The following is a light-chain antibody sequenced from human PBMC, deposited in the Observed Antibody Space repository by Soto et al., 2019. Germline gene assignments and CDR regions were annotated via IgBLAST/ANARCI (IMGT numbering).Light chain of an antibody. CDR2: NVS. Sequence: QSVLTQPASLSGSPGQSIAISCTGTNSDVGGYNSVSWYQQHPGKAPKLMIYNVSNRPSGVSDRFSGSKSGNTASLTISGLQAEDEADYYCSSYTSSNTYVFGTGTKVTVL. V-gene: IGLV2-14*03. J-gene: IGLJ1*01. CDR3: SSYTSSNTYV. CDR1: NSDVGGYNS.